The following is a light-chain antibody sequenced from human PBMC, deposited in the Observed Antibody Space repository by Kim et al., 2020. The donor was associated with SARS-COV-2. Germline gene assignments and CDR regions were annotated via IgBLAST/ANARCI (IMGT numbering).Light chain of an antibody. J-gene: IGLJ3*02. CDR3: QSYDSSNHWV. Sequence: KTVTIPGTRSSCSIASNYVQWYQQRPGSAPTTVIYEDNQRPSGVPDRFSGSIDSSSNSASLTISGLKTEDEADYYCQSYDSSNHWVFGGGTQLTVL. V-gene: IGLV6-57*03. CDR1: SCSIASNY. CDR2: EDN.